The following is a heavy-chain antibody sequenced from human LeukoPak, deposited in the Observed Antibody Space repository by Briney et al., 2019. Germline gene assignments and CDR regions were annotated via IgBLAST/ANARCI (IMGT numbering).Heavy chain of an antibody. CDR1: GFTFSSYM. Sequence: PGGSLRLSCAASGFTFSSYMMNWVRQAPGKGLEWVSYISSSSSTIYYADSVKGRFTISRDDAKNSLYLQLNSLRSEDTAVYYCASGGTGYSGYVHGANWFDPWGQGTLVTVSS. D-gene: IGHD5-12*01. V-gene: IGHV3-48*01. CDR3: ASGGTGYSGYVHGANWFDP. CDR2: ISSSSSTI. J-gene: IGHJ5*02.